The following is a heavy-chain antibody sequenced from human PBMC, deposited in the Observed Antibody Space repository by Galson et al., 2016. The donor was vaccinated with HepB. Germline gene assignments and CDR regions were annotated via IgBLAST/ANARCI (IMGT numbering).Heavy chain of an antibody. D-gene: IGHD2-21*01. CDR1: GFMFRGYA. Sequence: SLRLSCAGSGFMFRGYAMHWVRQAPGKGLEWVAVISYDGSTTYYADSVKGRFTVSRDNSKSTLSLQMNSLRPDDTAVYFCARDRITPGQKIEIVYWYFDLWGRGTLVTVSS. V-gene: IGHV3-30*04. CDR3: ARDRITPGQKIEIVYWYFDL. J-gene: IGHJ2*01. CDR2: ISYDGSTT.